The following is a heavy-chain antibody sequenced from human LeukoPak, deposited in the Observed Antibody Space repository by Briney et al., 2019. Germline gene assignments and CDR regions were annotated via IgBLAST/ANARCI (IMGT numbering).Heavy chain of an antibody. V-gene: IGHV1-8*01. D-gene: IGHD2-2*01. CDR3: ALVPAAVDAFDI. Sequence: ASVKVSCKASGYTFTSYDINWVRQATGQGLEWMGWMNPNSGNTGYAQKFQGRVTMTRNTSISTAYMELSSLRSEDTAVYYCALVPAAVDAFDIWGQGTMVNVSS. J-gene: IGHJ3*02. CDR2: MNPNSGNT. CDR1: GYTFTSYD.